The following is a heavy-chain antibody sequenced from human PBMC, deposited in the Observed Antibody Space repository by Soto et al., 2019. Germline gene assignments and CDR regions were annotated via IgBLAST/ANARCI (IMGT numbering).Heavy chain of an antibody. CDR3: ARWNGSCGDSSGYYPPPYYYYYYGMDV. J-gene: IGHJ6*02. D-gene: IGHD3-22*01. CDR1: GGTFSSYA. CDR2: IIPIFGTA. Sequence: SVKVSCKASGGTFSSYAISWVRQAPGQGLEWMGGIIPIFGTANYAQKFQGRVTITADESTSTAYMELSSLRSEDTAVYYCARWNGSCGDSSGYYPPPYYYYYYGMDVWGQGTTVTVSS. V-gene: IGHV1-69*13.